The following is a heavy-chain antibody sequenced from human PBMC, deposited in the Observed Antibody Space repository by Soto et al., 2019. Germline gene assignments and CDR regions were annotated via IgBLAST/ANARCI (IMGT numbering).Heavy chain of an antibody. V-gene: IGHV1-18*04. CDR3: AYVGGYSTGDYSFDV. D-gene: IGHD5-18*01. CDR1: CSTCTSNG. J-gene: IGHJ4*02. CDR2: ISTYNENM. Sequence: ASVKVSCKVSCSTCTSNGIGWVRQAPGQGLEWMGWISTYNENMDSAPQLQGRLTMTTDTSTTTAYMELTNLKSDDTALYYCAYVGGYSTGDYSFDVWGQGTPVTVSS.